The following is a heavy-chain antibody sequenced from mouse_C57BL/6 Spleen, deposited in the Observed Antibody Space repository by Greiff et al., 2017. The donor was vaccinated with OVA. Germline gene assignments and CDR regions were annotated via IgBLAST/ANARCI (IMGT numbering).Heavy chain of an antibody. V-gene: IGHV3-6*01. CDR1: GYSITSGYY. D-gene: IGHD1-1*01. J-gene: IGHJ2*01. Sequence: EVKLEESGPGLVKPSQSLSLTCSVTGYSITSGYYWNWIRPFPGNKLEWMGYISYDGSNNYNQSLKNRISITRDKSKNQFFLKLNSVTTEDTATYDCSRDPPHYYGSSSYFDYWGKGTTLTVSS. CDR2: ISYDGSN. CDR3: SRDPPHYYGSSSYFDY.